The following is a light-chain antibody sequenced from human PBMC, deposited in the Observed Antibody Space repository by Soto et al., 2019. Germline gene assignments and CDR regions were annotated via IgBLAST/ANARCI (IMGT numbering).Light chain of an antibody. J-gene: IGLJ2*01. CDR3: CSYAGSYTFVV. Sequence: QSALTQPRSVSGSPGQSVTISCTGTSSDVGTYNYVSWYQKYPGKAPKLMISDVSERPSGVPDRFSGSKSGNTASLTISGLQAEDEADYYCCSYAGSYTFVVFGGGTKLTVL. V-gene: IGLV2-11*01. CDR1: SSDVGTYNY. CDR2: DVS.